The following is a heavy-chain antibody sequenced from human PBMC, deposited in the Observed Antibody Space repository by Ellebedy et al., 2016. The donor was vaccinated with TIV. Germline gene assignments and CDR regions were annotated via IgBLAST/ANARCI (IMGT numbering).Heavy chain of an antibody. CDR3: ASQRHGGRGGTTFDY. Sequence: ASVKVSCXASGYTFTSYGISWVRQAPGQGLEWMGWISAYNGNTNYAQKLQGRVTMTTDTSTSTAYMELRSLRSDDTAVYYCASQRHGGRGGTTFDYWGQGTLVTVSS. CDR2: ISAYNGNT. J-gene: IGHJ4*02. D-gene: IGHD1-7*01. V-gene: IGHV1-18*01. CDR1: GYTFTSYG.